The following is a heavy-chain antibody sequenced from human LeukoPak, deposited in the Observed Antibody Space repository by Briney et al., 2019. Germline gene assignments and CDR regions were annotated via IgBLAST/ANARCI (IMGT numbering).Heavy chain of an antibody. CDR2: IYYSGST. CDR3: ARVYYSSSYNYWYFDL. J-gene: IGHJ2*01. Sequence: SETLSLTCTVSGGSISSGSYYWSWIRQPPGKGLEWIGYIYYSGSTNYNPSLKSRVTIAVDTSKNQFSLKLSSVTAADTAVYYCARVYYSSSYNYWYFDLWGRGTLVTVSS. V-gene: IGHV4-61*01. D-gene: IGHD6-13*01. CDR1: GGSISSGSYY.